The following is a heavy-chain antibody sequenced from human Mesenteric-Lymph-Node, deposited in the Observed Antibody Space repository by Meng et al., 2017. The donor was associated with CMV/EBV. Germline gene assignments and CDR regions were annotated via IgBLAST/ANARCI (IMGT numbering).Heavy chain of an antibody. V-gene: IGHV4-39*01. CDR3: ARRGNYDSDYSEY. D-gene: IGHD3-22*01. CDR2: VHHSGTT. Sequence: QLQPPESGPGLVKPSETLSVSCIVSGDSISNSTYYWTWIRQPPGKGLEWIGSVHHSGTTYYNPSLKGRLTISVDTSANLFSLRLTTVTAADTATYYCARRGNYDSDYSEYWGQGTLVTVSS. J-gene: IGHJ4*02. CDR1: GDSISNSTYY.